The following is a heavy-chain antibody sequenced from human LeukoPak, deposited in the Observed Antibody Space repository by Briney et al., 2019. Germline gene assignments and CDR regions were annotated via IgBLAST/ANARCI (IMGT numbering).Heavy chain of an antibody. CDR1: GGSISSGDYY. Sequence: SQTLSLTCTVSGGSISSGDYYWSWIRQPPGKGLEWIGYIYYSGNTYYNPSLKSRVAISVDTSKKQFSLKLSSVTAADTAVYYCARVVIASSDSSGEFDYWGQGTLVTVSS. CDR2: IYYSGNT. CDR3: ARVVIASSDSSGEFDY. D-gene: IGHD3-22*01. V-gene: IGHV4-30-4*01. J-gene: IGHJ4*02.